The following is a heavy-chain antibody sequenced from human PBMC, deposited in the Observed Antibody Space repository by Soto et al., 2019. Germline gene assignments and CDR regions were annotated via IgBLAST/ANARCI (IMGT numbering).Heavy chain of an antibody. V-gene: IGHV1-18*04. CDR2: ISIYNGNT. D-gene: IGHD2-2*01. CDR3: ATSPMAPVPVYY. J-gene: IGHJ4*01. Sequence: VQLVQSGGEVRMPGASVKVSCKASGYTFTSHGFTWVRQAPGQGLEWMGWISIYNGNTHYAQKFQGRLTLTIDTTTSTAYMELRSLISDDTAVYFCATSPMAPVPVYYWGHGTLVTVSS. CDR1: GYTFTSHG.